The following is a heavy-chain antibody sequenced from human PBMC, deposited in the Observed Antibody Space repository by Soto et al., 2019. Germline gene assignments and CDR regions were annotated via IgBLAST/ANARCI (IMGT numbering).Heavy chain of an antibody. J-gene: IGHJ6*04. Sequence: QVQLVESGGGVVQPGRSLRLSCAASGFTFSSYGMHWVRQAPGKGLEWVAVISYDGSNKYYADSVKGRFTISGDNSKHALYLQRNSLRAEDTSVYYCAETKCPHTIFGEWDVWGKGTTVTVSS. CDR1: GFTFSSYG. D-gene: IGHD3-3*01. V-gene: IGHV3-30*18. CDR2: ISYDGSNK. CDR3: AETKCPHTIFGEWDV.